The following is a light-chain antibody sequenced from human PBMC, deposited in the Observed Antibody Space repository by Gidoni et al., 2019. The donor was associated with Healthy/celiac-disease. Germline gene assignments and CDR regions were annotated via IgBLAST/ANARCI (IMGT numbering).Light chain of an antibody. CDR3: QQYGSSPLT. V-gene: IGKV3-20*01. CDR1: QSVSSSY. CDR2: GAS. Sequence: IVLPQSPGTLSLSPGERATLSCRSSQSVSSSYLAWYQQKPGQAPRLLIYGASSRATGIPDRFSGRGSGTDFTLTISRLEPEDFAVYYCQQYGSSPLTFGGGTKVEIK. J-gene: IGKJ4*01.